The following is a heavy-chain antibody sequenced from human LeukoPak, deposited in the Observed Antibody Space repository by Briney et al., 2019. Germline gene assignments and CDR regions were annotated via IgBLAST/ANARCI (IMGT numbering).Heavy chain of an antibody. D-gene: IGHD3-22*01. J-gene: IGHJ4*02. CDR2: ISGSGGST. Sequence: PGGSLRLSCAASGFTFSSSAMSWVRQVPGKGLEWGSAISGSGGSTYYADSVKGRFTISRDNSKNTLYLQMNSLRAEDTAVYYCAKYHDSSGYYYSDYFDYWGQGTLVTVSS. CDR3: AKYHDSSGYYYSDYFDY. V-gene: IGHV3-23*01. CDR1: GFTFSSSA.